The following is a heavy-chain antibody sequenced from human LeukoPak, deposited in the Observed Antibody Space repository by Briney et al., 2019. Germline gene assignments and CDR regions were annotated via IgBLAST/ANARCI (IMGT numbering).Heavy chain of an antibody. D-gene: IGHD3-22*01. CDR3: GIDSSGYYYNY. Sequence: SVKVSCKASGGTFSSYAISWVRQAPGQGLEWMGRIIPIFGTANYAQKFQGRVTITTDESTSTAYMELSSLRSEDAAVYYCGIDSSGYYYNYWGQGTLVTVSS. J-gene: IGHJ4*02. V-gene: IGHV1-69*05. CDR1: GGTFSSYA. CDR2: IIPIFGTA.